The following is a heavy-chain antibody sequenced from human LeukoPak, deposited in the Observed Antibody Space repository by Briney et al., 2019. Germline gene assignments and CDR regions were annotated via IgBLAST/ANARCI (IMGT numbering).Heavy chain of an antibody. V-gene: IGHV4-59*01. CDR3: ARQAVARYYFDY. D-gene: IGHD2-15*01. CDR2: VFDSGGT. Sequence: SETLSLTCTVSGGSISNYWWSWIRQPPGKGLEWIGYVFDSGGTNYNPSLKSRVTISVDTSKKQFSLKLSSVTAADTAVYYCARQAVARYYFDYWGQGTPVTVSS. J-gene: IGHJ4*02. CDR1: GGSISNYW.